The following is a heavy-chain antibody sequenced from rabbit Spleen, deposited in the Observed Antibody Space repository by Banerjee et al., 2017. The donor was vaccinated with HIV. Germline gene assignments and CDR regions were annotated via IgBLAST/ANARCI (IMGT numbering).Heavy chain of an antibody. CDR1: GLDFSSRYW. CDR2: IDVSSGST. D-gene: IGHD8-1*01. V-gene: IGHV1S40*01. Sequence: QSLEESGGDLVKPGTSLTLTCTASGLDFSSRYWICWVRQAPGRGLEWIACIDVSSGSTHYASWAKGRFTISKISSTTVTLQMTSLTAADTATYFCARDAGSGAYIDVYFNLWGQGTLVTVS. J-gene: IGHJ4*01. CDR3: ARDAGSGAYIDVYFNL.